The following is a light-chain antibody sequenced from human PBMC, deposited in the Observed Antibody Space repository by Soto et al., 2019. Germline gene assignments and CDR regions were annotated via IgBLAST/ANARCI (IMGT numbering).Light chain of an antibody. Sequence: LTQPRSVSGSPGQSVTISCTGTSRDVGIYNYVSWYQQRPGTAPKVMIYDVTKRPSGVPDRFSGSKSANTASLTISGLQADDEADYYCCSYAGNYTLLFGGGTKVTVL. CDR2: DVT. CDR1: SRDVGIYNY. J-gene: IGLJ2*01. CDR3: CSYAGNYTLL. V-gene: IGLV2-11*01.